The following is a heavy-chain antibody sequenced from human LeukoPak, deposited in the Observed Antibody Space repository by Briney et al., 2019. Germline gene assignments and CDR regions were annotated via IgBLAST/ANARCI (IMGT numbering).Heavy chain of an antibody. CDR3: ARDKGSSSWYGTLKY. J-gene: IGHJ4*02. Sequence: PGGSLRLSCAASGFTFSSYAMHWVRQAPGKGLEWVAVISYDGSNKYYADSVKGRFTISRDNSKNTLYLQMNSLRAEDTAVYYCARDKGSSSWYGTLKYWGQGTLVTVSS. V-gene: IGHV3-30-3*01. CDR1: GFTFSSYA. D-gene: IGHD6-13*01. CDR2: ISYDGSNK.